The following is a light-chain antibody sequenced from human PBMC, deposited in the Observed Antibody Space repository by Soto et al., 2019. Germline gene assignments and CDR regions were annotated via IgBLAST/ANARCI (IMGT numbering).Light chain of an antibody. Sequence: EIGMTQAQATLSVSPGERATLSCRASQSVSSNLAWYQQKPGQAPRLLIYGASTRATGIPARFSGSESGTELPLTISSRQSEDFAVYYCQRYNNWPPYTFGRGTKLEIK. J-gene: IGKJ2*01. CDR1: QSVSSN. CDR3: QRYNNWPPYT. V-gene: IGKV3-15*01. CDR2: GAS.